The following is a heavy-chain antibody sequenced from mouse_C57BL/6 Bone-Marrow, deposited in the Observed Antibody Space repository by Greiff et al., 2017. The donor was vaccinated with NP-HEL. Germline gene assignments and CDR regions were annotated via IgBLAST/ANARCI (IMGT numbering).Heavy chain of an antibody. J-gene: IGHJ1*03. CDR2: IDPSDSYT. CDR1: GHTFTSYW. D-gene: IGHD1-1*01. CDR3: ARRRGSSFYWYFDV. V-gene: IGHV1-59*01. Sequence: QVQLQQPGAELVRPGTSVKLSCKASGHTFTSYWMHWVKQRPGQGLEWIGVIDPSDSYTNYNQKFKGKATLTVDTSSSTAYMQLSSLTSEDSAVYYCARRRGSSFYWYFDVWGTGTTVTVSS.